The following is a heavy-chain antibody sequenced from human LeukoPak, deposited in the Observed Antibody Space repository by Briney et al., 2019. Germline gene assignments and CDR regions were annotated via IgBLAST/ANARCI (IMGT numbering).Heavy chain of an antibody. Sequence: ASVKVSCKASGGTFSSYAISWVRQAPGQGLEWMGGIIPIFGTANYAQKFQGRVSITADESTSTAFMELSSLRSEDTAVYYCAREWGLESSGYYYAYWGQGTLVTVSS. V-gene: IGHV1-69*13. CDR2: IIPIFGTA. CDR1: GGTFSSYA. CDR3: AREWGLESSGYYYAY. D-gene: IGHD3-22*01. J-gene: IGHJ4*02.